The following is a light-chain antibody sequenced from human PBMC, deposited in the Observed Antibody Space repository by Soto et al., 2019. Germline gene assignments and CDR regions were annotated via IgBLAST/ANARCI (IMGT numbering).Light chain of an antibody. J-gene: IGKJ1*01. CDR1: QSISSNF. CDR3: QKYGGSPRT. V-gene: IGKV3-20*01. CDR2: GAS. Sequence: EIVLPQSPGTLSLSPGEGATLSCRASQSISSNFLAWYQQKRGQAPRLLIHGASNRATGIPDRFSGSGSGTDFTLTITRLEPEDFAVYYCQKYGGSPRTVGQGTKVDIK.